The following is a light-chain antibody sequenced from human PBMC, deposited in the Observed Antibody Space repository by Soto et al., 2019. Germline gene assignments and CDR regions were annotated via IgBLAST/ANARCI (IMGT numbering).Light chain of an antibody. Sequence: DIQMTQSPSTLSASVGDRVTITCRASQSISSWLAWYQQKPGKAPKLLIYKASSLESGVPSRFSGSGSGTEFTLTISSLQPDDFAPYYSQQYNSYAWTFGQGTQVEIK. CDR3: QQYNSYAWT. CDR2: KAS. J-gene: IGKJ1*01. V-gene: IGKV1-5*03. CDR1: QSISSW.